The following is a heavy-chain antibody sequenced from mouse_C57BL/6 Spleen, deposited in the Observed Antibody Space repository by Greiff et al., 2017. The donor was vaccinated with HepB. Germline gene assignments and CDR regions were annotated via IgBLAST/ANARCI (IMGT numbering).Heavy chain of an antibody. CDR3: ARSHSYYSGTAYIDY. CDR1: GYTFTSYW. Sequence: QVQLQQPGAELVKPGASVKLSCKASGYTFTSYWMHWVKQRPGRGLEWSGRIDPNSGGTKYNEKFKSKATLTVDKPSSTAYMQLSSLTSEDSSVYYCARSHSYYSGTAYIDYWGQGTTLTVSS. D-gene: IGHD1-1*01. V-gene: IGHV1-72*01. J-gene: IGHJ2*01. CDR2: IDPNSGGT.